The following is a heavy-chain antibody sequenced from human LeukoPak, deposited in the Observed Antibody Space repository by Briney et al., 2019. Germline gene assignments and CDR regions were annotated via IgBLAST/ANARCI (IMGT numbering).Heavy chain of an antibody. Sequence: GGPLRLSCAASGFTFSDYSMIWVRQAPGKGLEWISYIGIDSGNTNYADSVKGRFTISGDKAKNSLYLQVNSLRVEDTAVYYCARDYKYAFDNWGQGTLVTVSS. CDR1: GFTFSDYS. CDR2: IGIDSGNT. J-gene: IGHJ4*02. V-gene: IGHV3-48*01. CDR3: ARDYKYAFDN. D-gene: IGHD5-24*01.